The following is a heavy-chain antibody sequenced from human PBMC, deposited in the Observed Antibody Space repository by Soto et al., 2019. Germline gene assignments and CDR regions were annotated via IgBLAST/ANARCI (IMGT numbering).Heavy chain of an antibody. D-gene: IGHD3-10*01. V-gene: IGHV4-31*03. CDR3: ARGSVPGWFDP. Sequence: QVQLQESGPGLVKPSQTLSLTCTVSGGSISSGGYYWSWIRQLPGKGLEWIGYIYHSGSTYYNPSLKSRVTISVDTSKKQFSLKLSSVTAADTAVYYCARGSVPGWFDPWGQGTLVTVSS. CDR2: IYHSGST. J-gene: IGHJ5*02. CDR1: GGSISSGGYY.